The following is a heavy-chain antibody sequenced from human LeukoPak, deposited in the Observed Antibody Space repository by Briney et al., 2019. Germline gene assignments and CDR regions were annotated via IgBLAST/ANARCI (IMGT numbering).Heavy chain of an antibody. CDR1: GFTFSSYS. CDR2: ISSSSSYI. J-gene: IGHJ5*02. Sequence: GGSLRLSCAASGFTFSSYSMNWVRQAPGKGLEWVSSISSSSSYIYYADSVKGRFTISRDNAKNSLYLQMNSLRAEDTAVYYCARDIGYCSSTSCYGVAWGQGTLVTVSS. V-gene: IGHV3-21*01. D-gene: IGHD2-2*01. CDR3: ARDIGYCSSTSCYGVA.